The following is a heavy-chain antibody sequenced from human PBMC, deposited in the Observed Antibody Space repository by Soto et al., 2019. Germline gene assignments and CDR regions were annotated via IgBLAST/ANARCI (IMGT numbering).Heavy chain of an antibody. CDR1: GFTFSSYW. Sequence: EVQPVESGGGSVQPGGSLRLSCAASGFTFSSYWMHWVRQVPGKGLVWVSRIKSDGSSTNYADSVKGRFTISRDNAKNTLYLQMNSLRDEDTAVYYCARGWDGTASAGAFDVWGQGTMVTVSS. D-gene: IGHD1-26*01. J-gene: IGHJ3*01. V-gene: IGHV3-74*01. CDR3: ARGWDGTASAGAFDV. CDR2: IKSDGSST.